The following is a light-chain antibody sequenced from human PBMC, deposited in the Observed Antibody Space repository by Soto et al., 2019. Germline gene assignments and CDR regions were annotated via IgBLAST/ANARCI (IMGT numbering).Light chain of an antibody. CDR2: AAS. J-gene: IGKJ1*01. CDR3: QQYNSYST. V-gene: IGKV1D-16*01. Sequence: DIQMTQSPSSVSASVGDRVTITCRASQGVSIWLAWYQQKPGKAPNLLIYAASSLRSGVPSRFSGSGSGTESTLTIDSVQPDDFAMYYCQQYNSYSTFGQGTKVDIK. CDR1: QGVSIW.